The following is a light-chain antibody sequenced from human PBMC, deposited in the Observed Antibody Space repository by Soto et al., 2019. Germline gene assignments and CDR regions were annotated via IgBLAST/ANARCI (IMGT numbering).Light chain of an antibody. Sequence: EIVITQSPATQSVSPGERATLSCRARQSVSSTYLAWYQQKPGQAPRLLIYGASSRATGIPDRFSGSGSGTDFTLTITRLEPEDFAVYYCEQYGSSPSITFGQGTRLEI. CDR1: QSVSSTY. CDR3: EQYGSSPSIT. J-gene: IGKJ5*01. V-gene: IGKV3-20*01. CDR2: GAS.